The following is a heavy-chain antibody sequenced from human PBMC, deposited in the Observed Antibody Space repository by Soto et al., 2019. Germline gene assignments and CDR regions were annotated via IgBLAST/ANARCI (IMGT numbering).Heavy chain of an antibody. Sequence: QVQLQESGPGLVKPSETLSLTCTVSGGSLSSYYWSWIRQPPGKGLEWIGYIYYSGSTNYNPSLKSRVTISVDTSKNQFSLKLSSVTAADTAVYYCARWWVGELWLRFDPWGQGTLVTVSS. CDR3: ARWWVGELWLRFDP. CDR2: IYYSGST. D-gene: IGHD5-18*01. V-gene: IGHV4-59*01. J-gene: IGHJ5*02. CDR1: GGSLSSYY.